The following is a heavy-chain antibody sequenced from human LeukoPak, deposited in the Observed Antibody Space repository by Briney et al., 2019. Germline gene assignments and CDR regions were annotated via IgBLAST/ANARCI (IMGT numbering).Heavy chain of an antibody. Sequence: GGSLRLSCAASGFTFSSYWMHWVRQAPGKGLVWVSRINSDGSSTNDADSVKGRFTMFRDNAKNTLYLQMNSLRAEDTAVYYRARCRPDWGMDVWGKGTTVTVSS. D-gene: IGHD3-16*01. J-gene: IGHJ6*03. CDR1: GFTFSSYW. CDR2: INSDGSST. V-gene: IGHV3-74*01. CDR3: ARCRPDWGMDV.